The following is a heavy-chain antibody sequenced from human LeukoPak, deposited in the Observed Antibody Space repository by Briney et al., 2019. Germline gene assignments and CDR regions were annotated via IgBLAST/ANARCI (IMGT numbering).Heavy chain of an antibody. D-gene: IGHD3-9*01. V-gene: IGHV3-33*01. Sequence: GGSLRLSCAASGFTFSSYGMHWARQAPGKGLEWVAVIWYDGSNKYYADSVEGRFTISRDNSKNTLYLQMNSLRAEDTAVYYCARTGYGDYNYGMDVWGQGTTVTVSS. J-gene: IGHJ6*02. CDR3: ARTGYGDYNYGMDV. CDR1: GFTFSSYG. CDR2: IWYDGSNK.